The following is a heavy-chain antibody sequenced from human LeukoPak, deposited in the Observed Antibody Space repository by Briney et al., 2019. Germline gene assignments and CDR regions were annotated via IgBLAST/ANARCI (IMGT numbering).Heavy chain of an antibody. V-gene: IGHV1-46*01. D-gene: IGHD3-22*01. CDR3: ASGWGFLYYYDSSGYTPNNAFDI. CDR2: INPSGGST. J-gene: IGHJ3*02. Sequence: ASVKVSCKASGYTFTSYYMHWVRQAPGQGLEWMGIINPSGGSTSYAQKFQGRVTMTRDTSTSTVYMELSRLRSEDTAVYYCASGWGFLYYYDSSGYTPNNAFDIWGQGTMVTVSS. CDR1: GYTFTSYY.